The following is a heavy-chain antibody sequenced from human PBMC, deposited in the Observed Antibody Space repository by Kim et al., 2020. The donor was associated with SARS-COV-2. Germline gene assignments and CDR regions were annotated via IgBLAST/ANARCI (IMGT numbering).Heavy chain of an antibody. Sequence: SETLSLTCAVYGGSFSGYYWSWIRQPPGKGLEWIGEINHSGSTNYNPSLKSRVTISVDTSKNQFSLKLSSVTAADTGVYYCARVSITMIVVVIIPYYYYGMDVWGRGTTVTVSS. V-gene: IGHV4-34*01. CDR3: ARVSITMIVVVIIPYYYYGMDV. J-gene: IGHJ6*04. CDR1: GGSFSGYY. D-gene: IGHD3-22*01. CDR2: INHSGST.